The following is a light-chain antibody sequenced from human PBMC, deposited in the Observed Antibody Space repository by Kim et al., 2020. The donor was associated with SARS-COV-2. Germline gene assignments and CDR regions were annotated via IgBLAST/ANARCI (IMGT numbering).Light chain of an antibody. Sequence: EIVLTQSPGTLSLSPGERATLSCRASQNVGGNYLAWYQQKPGRAPRVVIYGASNRATGTPDRFIGSGSGTDFTLTISRLEPEDFAVYYCEQYDRSPWTFGLGTKVDIK. J-gene: IGKJ1*01. CDR2: GAS. V-gene: IGKV3-20*01. CDR3: EQYDRSPWT. CDR1: QNVGGNY.